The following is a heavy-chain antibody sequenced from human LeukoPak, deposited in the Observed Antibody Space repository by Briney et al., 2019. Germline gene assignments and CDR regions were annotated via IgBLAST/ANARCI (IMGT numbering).Heavy chain of an antibody. Sequence: GGSLRLSCAASGFTFSSYAMSWVRQAPGKGLEWVSAISGSGGSTYYADSVKGRFTISRDNSKNTLYLQMHSLRAEDTAVYYCAKDRGVAARPSYGFYYYYMDVWGKGTTVTVSS. J-gene: IGHJ6*03. CDR3: AKDRGVAARPSYGFYYYYMDV. V-gene: IGHV3-23*01. CDR2: ISGSGGST. CDR1: GFTFSSYA. D-gene: IGHD6-6*01.